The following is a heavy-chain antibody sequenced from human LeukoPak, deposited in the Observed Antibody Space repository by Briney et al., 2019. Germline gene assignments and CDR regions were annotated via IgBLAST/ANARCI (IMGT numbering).Heavy chain of an antibody. V-gene: IGHV4-38-2*02. J-gene: IGHJ5*02. CDR2: IFHTGRT. CDR3: ARDGGYPTTDEGFDP. D-gene: IGHD5-12*01. Sequence: PSETLSLTCKVSGYSIGRDYDWAWLRQPPGKGLEWIGSIFHTGRTVYNPSYESRLTISMDTSKNEFFLRLNSVTAADTAVYFCARDGGYPTTDEGFDPWGLGTLVTVSS. CDR1: GYSIGRDYD.